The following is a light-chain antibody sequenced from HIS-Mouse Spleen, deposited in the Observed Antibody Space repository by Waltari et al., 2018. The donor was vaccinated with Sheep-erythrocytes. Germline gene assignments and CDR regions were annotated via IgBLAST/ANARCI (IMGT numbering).Light chain of an antibody. Sequence: DIQMTQSPSSLSASVGDRVTITCKASQDISNYLNRDQQKPGKAPKLLIYDASNLETGVPSRFSGSGSVTDCTFTSSSLQPEDIATYYCQQYDNLLTFGGGTKLEIK. J-gene: IGKJ4*01. CDR1: QDISNY. V-gene: IGKV1-33*01. CDR2: DAS. CDR3: QQYDNLLT.